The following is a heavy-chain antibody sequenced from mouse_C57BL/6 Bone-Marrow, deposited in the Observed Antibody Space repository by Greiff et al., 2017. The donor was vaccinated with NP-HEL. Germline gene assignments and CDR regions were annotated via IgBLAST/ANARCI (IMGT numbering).Heavy chain of an antibody. CDR3: ARRWLLPFWYFDV. D-gene: IGHD2-3*01. CDR2: IYPRDGST. Sequence: VKLMESDAELVKPGASVKISCKVSGYTFTDHTIHWMKQRPEQGLEWIGYIYPRDGSTKYNEKFKGKATLTADKSSSTAYMQLNSLTSEDSAVYFCARRWLLPFWYFDVWGTGTTVTVSS. CDR1: GYTFTDHT. J-gene: IGHJ1*03. V-gene: IGHV1-78*01.